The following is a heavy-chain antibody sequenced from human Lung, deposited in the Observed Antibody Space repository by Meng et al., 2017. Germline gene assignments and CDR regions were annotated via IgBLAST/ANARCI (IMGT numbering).Heavy chain of an antibody. CDR2: INHSGST. CDR1: GGSFSDYY. Sequence: QVQVQQWGPGLLKPSETLSLTCVVSGGSFSDYYWSWIRQPPGKGLEWIGEINHSGSTNYNPSLESRATISVDTSQNNLSLKLSSVTAADSAVYYCARGPTTMAHDFDYWGQGTLVTVSS. J-gene: IGHJ4*02. V-gene: IGHV4-34*01. D-gene: IGHD4-11*01. CDR3: ARGPTTMAHDFDY.